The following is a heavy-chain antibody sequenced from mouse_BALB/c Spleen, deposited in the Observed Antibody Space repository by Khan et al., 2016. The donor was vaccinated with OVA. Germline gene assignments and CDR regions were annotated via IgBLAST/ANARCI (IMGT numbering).Heavy chain of an antibody. Sequence: QVQLKESGPGLVAPSQSLSITCTVSGFSLTDYGVSWIRQPPGKGLEWLGLIWGGGTTYYNSALKSRLSISKDHSKSQVFLKMNSLQTDDTAMYDCAKPFYAHYYAMDYWGQGTSVTVSS. CDR1: GFSLTDYG. V-gene: IGHV2-6-5*01. CDR2: IWGGGTT. CDR3: AKPFYAHYYAMDY. J-gene: IGHJ4*01. D-gene: IGHD2-10*01.